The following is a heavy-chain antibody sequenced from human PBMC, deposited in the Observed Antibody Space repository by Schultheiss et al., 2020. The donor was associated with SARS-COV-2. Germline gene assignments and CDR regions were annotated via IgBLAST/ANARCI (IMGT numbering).Heavy chain of an antibody. J-gene: IGHJ6*02. V-gene: IGHV1-3*01. D-gene: IGHD3-16*01. Sequence: ASVKVSCKASGYTFTSYAMHWVRQAPGQRLEWMGWINAGNGNTKYSQKFQGRVTMTTDTSTSTASMELRSLRSADTAVYYCARVGGVNYYYYGLDVWGQGTTVTVSS. CDR3: ARVGGVNYYYYGLDV. CDR1: GYTFTSYA. CDR2: INAGNGNT.